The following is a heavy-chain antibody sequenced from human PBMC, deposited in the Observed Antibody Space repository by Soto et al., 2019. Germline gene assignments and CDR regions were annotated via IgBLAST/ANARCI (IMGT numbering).Heavy chain of an antibody. V-gene: IGHV3-53*05. CDR1: GFSVGISY. J-gene: IGHJ5*02. CDR3: AKLGPYGSESYSFRYNWLDP. D-gene: IGHD3-10*01. CDR2: MYSGGET. Sequence: GGSLRLSCEGSGFSVGISYMSWVRQVPGKGLEWVSIMYSGGETYYAASVKGRFTISRDNSKNTVYLQMHSLRNEDTAVYHCAKLGPYGSESYSFRYNWLDPWGQGTLVTVSS.